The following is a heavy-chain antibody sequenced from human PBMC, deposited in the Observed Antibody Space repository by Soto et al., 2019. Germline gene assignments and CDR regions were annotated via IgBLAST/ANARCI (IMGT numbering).Heavy chain of an antibody. J-gene: IGHJ5*02. D-gene: IGHD5-12*01. CDR1: GGSISSSSYY. CDR3: AKPGMATNWFDP. CDR2: IYYSGST. V-gene: IGHV4-39*01. Sequence: PSETLSLTCTVSGGSISSSSYYWGWIRQPPGKGLEWIGSIYYSGSTYYNPSLKSRVTISVDTSKNQFSLKLSSVTAADTAVYYCAKPGMATNWFDPWGQGTLVTVS.